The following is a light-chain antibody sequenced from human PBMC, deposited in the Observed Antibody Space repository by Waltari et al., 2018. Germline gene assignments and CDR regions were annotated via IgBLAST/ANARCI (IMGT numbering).Light chain of an antibody. V-gene: IGKV1-5*03. CDR2: KAS. Sequence: DIQMTQSPSTLSASVGDTVTITCRASQSISSWLAWYQQKPGKAPKLLIYKASSLEKVVPSRFSCSGSGTEFTLSINSLQPDDFATYYCQQYNSFSSYTFGQGTKLEI. J-gene: IGKJ2*01. CDR3: QQYNSFSSYT. CDR1: QSISSW.